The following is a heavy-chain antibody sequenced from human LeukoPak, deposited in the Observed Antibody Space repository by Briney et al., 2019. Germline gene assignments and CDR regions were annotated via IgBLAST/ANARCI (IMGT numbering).Heavy chain of an antibody. CDR2: LHPEDGEV. CDR3: ARVCGGDCYHYDAFDI. J-gene: IGHJ3*02. Sequence: GATVKVSCKVSGYTLTEFSMHWVRQAPGKGLEWMGGLHPEDGEVIYAEKFQGRVTITRNTSINTAYMELSSLRSADTAVYYCARVCGGDCYHYDAFDIWGQGTMVTVSS. V-gene: IGHV1-24*01. CDR1: GYTLTEFS. D-gene: IGHD2-21*02.